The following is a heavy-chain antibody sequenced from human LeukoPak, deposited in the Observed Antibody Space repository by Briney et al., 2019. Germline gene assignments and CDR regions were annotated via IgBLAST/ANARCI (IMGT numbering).Heavy chain of an antibody. CDR2: IIPIFGTA. J-gene: IGHJ4*02. Sequence: ASVKVSCKASGGTFSSYAISWVRQAPGQGLEWMGGIIPIFGTANYAQKFQGRVTITAGESTSTAYMELSSLRSEDTAVYYCARSEEMATIIGYFDYWGQGTLVTVSS. V-gene: IGHV1-69*13. CDR3: ARSEEMATIIGYFDY. CDR1: GGTFSSYA. D-gene: IGHD5-24*01.